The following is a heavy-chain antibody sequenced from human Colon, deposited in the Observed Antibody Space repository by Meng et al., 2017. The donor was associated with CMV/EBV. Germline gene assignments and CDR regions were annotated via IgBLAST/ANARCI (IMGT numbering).Heavy chain of an antibody. CDR2: ISGTGERT. CDR3: TRDYTNAVVPDALGY. Sequence: SCAASGFPFSHYAMTWVRQAPGKGLEWASTISGTGERTYVADSLKGRLTISRDNSNNTLSLRLSGLRAEDTAIYYCTRDYTNAVVPDALGYWGQGTLVTVSS. J-gene: IGHJ4*02. D-gene: IGHD2-8*01. CDR1: GFPFSHYA. V-gene: IGHV3-23*01.